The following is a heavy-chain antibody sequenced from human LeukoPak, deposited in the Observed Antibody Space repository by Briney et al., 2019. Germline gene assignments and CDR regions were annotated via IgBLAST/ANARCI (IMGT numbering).Heavy chain of an antibody. Sequence: GESLKISCKSSGYSFTGYWIAWVRQMPGKGLEWMGILYPGDSDTRYSPSFQGQVTISADRSITTAYLQWSSLKASDTAMYYCARGPYYYDTENWFDPWGQGTLVTVSS. CDR1: GYSFTGYW. CDR2: LYPGDSDT. CDR3: ARGPYYYDTENWFDP. J-gene: IGHJ5*02. D-gene: IGHD3-9*01. V-gene: IGHV5-51*01.